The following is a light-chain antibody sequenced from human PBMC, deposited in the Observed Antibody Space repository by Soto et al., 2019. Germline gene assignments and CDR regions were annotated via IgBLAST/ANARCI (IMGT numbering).Light chain of an antibody. J-gene: IGKJ4*01. CDR1: QSISSF. Sequence: DIQMTQSPSSLSASVGDRVTITCRASQSISSFVNWYQQKPGKAPKPLIYAASSLQSGVPSRFSGSGSGTDFTLTISSLQPEDFATYYCQQSYRTPTFGGGTKVDI. CDR2: AAS. CDR3: QQSYRTPT. V-gene: IGKV1-39*01.